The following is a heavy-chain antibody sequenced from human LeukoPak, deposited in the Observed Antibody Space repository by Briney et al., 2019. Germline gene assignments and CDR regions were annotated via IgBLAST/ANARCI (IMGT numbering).Heavy chain of an antibody. J-gene: IGHJ4*02. CDR2: INPSGGST. Sequence: GASVKVSCKASGYTFTSYGIIWVRQAPGQGLEWMGIINPSGGSTSYAQKFQGRVTMTRDTSTSTVYMELSSLRSEDTAVYYCARDARTSYDSSGYYFDYWGQGTLVTVSS. CDR3: ARDARTSYDSSGYYFDY. CDR1: GYTFTSYG. D-gene: IGHD3-22*01. V-gene: IGHV1-46*01.